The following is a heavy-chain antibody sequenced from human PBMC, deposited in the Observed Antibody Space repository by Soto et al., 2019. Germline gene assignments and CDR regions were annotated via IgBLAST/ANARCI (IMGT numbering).Heavy chain of an antibody. V-gene: IGHV1-2*05. Sequence: QVQLIQSGGGLKKPGASVKISCKASGYTFTSFHLHWVRQAPGQGLEWMGRINPLSGAIDVGQKFRGRVTMSRDTSINTSYMEMTALSFDDTGIYFCARVSGAALGKAEFWRQGSHVTVSS. D-gene: IGHD7-27*01. J-gene: IGHJ4*02. CDR2: INPLSGAI. CDR1: GYTFTSFH. CDR3: ARVSGAALGKAEF.